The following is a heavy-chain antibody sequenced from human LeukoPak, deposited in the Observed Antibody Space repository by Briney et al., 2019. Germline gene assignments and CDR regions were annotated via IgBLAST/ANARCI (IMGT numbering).Heavy chain of an antibody. CDR2: ISGSGGST. CDR3: VKDLGMVRGVPDAFDI. V-gene: IGHV3-23*01. D-gene: IGHD3-10*01. CDR1: GFTFSSYA. Sequence: PGGSLRLSCAASGFTFSSYAMSWVRQAPGKGLEWVSAISGSGGSTYCADSVKGRFTISRDNSKNTLYLQMNSLRAEDTAVYYCVKDLGMVRGVPDAFDIWGQGTMVTVSS. J-gene: IGHJ3*02.